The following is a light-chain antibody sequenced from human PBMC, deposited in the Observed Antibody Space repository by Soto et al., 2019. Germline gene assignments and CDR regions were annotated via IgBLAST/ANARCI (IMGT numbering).Light chain of an antibody. CDR2: EVS. CDR1: SSDVGGYHY. CDR3: SSYAGSNYVV. J-gene: IGLJ2*01. Sequence: QSALTQPPSASGSPGQSVTISCTGTSSDVGGYHYVSWYQQHPGKAPKLMIYEVSKRPSGVPDRISGSKSGNTASLTVSGLQAEDEADYYCSSYAGSNYVVFGGGPKVTVL. V-gene: IGLV2-8*01.